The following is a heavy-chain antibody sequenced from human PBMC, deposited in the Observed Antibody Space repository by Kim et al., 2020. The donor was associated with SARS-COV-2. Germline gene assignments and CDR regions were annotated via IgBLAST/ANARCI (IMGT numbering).Heavy chain of an antibody. Sequence: ASVKVSCKASGYTFTSYYMHWVRQAPGQGLEWMGIINPSGDSTSYAQKFQGRVTMTRDTSTSTVYMELSSLRSEDTAVYYCARARGSRAGTGIWYFDLWGRGTLVTVSS. CDR2: INPSGDST. D-gene: IGHD6-19*01. CDR1: GYTFTSYY. J-gene: IGHJ2*01. V-gene: IGHV1-46*01. CDR3: ARARGSRAGTGIWYFDL.